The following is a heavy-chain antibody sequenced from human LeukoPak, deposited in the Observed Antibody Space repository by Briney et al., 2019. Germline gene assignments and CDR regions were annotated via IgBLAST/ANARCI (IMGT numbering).Heavy chain of an antibody. J-gene: IGHJ4*02. Sequence: GGSLRLSCAASGFSVSSSYMNWVRQPPGKGLEWVSLLYSDGGTHYADSVKGRFTISRDNSKNILYLQMNSLRAEDTAMYYCAGGWSYYYFDFRGQGTLVTVSS. V-gene: IGHV3-66*02. CDR2: LYSDGGT. CDR1: GFSVSSSY. D-gene: IGHD3-10*01. CDR3: AGGWSYYYFDF.